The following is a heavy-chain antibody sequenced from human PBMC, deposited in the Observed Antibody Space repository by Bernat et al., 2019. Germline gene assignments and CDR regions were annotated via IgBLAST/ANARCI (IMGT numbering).Heavy chain of an antibody. CDR3: TRDPMTMVTGYYYYYYMDV. Sequence: EVQLVESGGGLVQPGRSLRLSCTASGFTFGDYAMSWVRRAPGKGLEWVGFIRSKAYGGKTEYAASVKGRFTISRDDSKSIAYLQMNSLKTEDTAVYYCTRDPMTMVTGYYYYYYMDVWGKGTTVTVSS. CDR2: IRSKAYGGKT. CDR1: GFTFGDYA. D-gene: IGHD4-17*01. J-gene: IGHJ6*03. V-gene: IGHV3-49*04.